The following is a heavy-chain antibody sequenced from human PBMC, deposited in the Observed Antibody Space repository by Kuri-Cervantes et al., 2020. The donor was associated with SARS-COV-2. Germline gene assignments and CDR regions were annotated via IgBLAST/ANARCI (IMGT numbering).Heavy chain of an antibody. CDR1: GGSISGYY. Sequence: SETLSLTCTVSGGSISGYYWTWIRQPPGMGLEWIGHIFSAGGTNYNPSLKSRVTISVDTSKNQFSLKLSSVTAAVTAVYYCARDQIAAAGTFDYWGQGTLVTVSS. CDR3: ARDQIAAAGTFDY. J-gene: IGHJ4*02. D-gene: IGHD6-13*01. V-gene: IGHV4-4*08. CDR2: IFSAGGT.